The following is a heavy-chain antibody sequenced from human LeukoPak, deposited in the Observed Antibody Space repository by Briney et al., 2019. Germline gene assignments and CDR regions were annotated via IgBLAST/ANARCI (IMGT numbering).Heavy chain of an antibody. V-gene: IGHV4-4*07. CDR3: ARIHYRPSRYYFDY. D-gene: IGHD3-10*01. CDR1: GGSISSYY. Sequence: SETLSLTCTVSGGSISSYYWSWIRHPAGKGLEWIGRIYTSGSTNYNPSLKSRVTMSVDTSKNQFSLKLSSVTAADTAVYYCARIHYRPSRYYFDYWGQGTLVTVSS. CDR2: IYTSGST. J-gene: IGHJ4*02.